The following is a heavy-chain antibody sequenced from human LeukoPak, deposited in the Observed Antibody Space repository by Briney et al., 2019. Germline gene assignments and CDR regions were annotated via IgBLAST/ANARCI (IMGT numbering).Heavy chain of an antibody. D-gene: IGHD4-17*01. Sequence: RGESLQISCQGSGYSFTSYWIGWVRPLPGKGLEWMGIIYPGDSDTRYSPSFQGQVTISADKSISTAYLQWSSLKASDTAMYYCARQRDYGDYLWHYWGQGTLVTVSS. CDR1: GYSFTSYW. J-gene: IGHJ4*02. CDR3: ARQRDYGDYLWHY. V-gene: IGHV5-51*01. CDR2: IYPGDSDT.